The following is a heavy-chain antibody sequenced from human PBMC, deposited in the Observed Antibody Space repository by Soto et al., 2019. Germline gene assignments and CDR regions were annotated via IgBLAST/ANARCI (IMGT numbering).Heavy chain of an antibody. CDR2: IYYSGST. J-gene: IGHJ4*02. D-gene: IGHD3-10*01. Sequence: SETLSLTCTVSGGSISSYYWSWIRQPPGKGLEWIGYIYYSGSTNYNPSLKSRVTISVDTSKNQFSLKLSSVTAADTAVYYCARDSGSYWGQGTLVTVSS. CDR1: GGSISSYY. CDR3: ARDSGSY. V-gene: IGHV4-59*01.